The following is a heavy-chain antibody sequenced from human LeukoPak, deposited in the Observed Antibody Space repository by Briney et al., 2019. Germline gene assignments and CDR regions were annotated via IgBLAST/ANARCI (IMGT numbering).Heavy chain of an antibody. J-gene: IGHJ4*02. CDR2: INPNSGGT. V-gene: IGHV1-2*02. CDR1: GYTFTDYY. Sequence: GASVKVSCKASGYTFTDYYMHWVRQAPGQGLEWVGWINPNSGGTNYAQKFQGRVTMTRDTSISTAYMELSRLRSDDTAFYYCARAEYTYGYDYWGQGTLVTVSS. CDR3: ARAEYTYGYDY. D-gene: IGHD5-18*01.